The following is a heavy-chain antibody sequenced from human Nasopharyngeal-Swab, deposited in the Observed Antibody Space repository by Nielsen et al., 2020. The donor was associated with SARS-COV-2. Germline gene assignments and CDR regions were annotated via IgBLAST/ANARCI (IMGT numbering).Heavy chain of an antibody. CDR1: GYTLTELS. CDR3: ARALYSYYYMDV. CDR2: FDPEDGET. J-gene: IGHJ6*03. D-gene: IGHD2-8*01. V-gene: IGHV1-24*01. Sequence: ASVKVSCKVSGYTLTELSMHWVRQAPGKGLEWMGGFDPEDGETIYAQKFQGRVTMTEDTSTDTAYMELRSLRSDDTAVYYCARALYSYYYMDVWGKGTTVTVSS.